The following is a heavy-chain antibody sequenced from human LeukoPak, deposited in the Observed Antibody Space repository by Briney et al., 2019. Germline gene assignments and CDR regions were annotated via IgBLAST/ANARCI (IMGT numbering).Heavy chain of an antibody. CDR3: ARVVGGYSYGRNWFDP. V-gene: IGHV1-69*01. Sequence: ASVKVSCKASGGTFSSYAISWVRQAPGQGLEWMGGIIPIFGTANYAQKFQGRVTITADESTSTAYMELSSLRSEVTAVYYCARVVGGYSYGRNWFDPWGQGTLVTVSS. CDR1: GGTFSSYA. CDR2: IIPIFGTA. D-gene: IGHD5-18*01. J-gene: IGHJ5*02.